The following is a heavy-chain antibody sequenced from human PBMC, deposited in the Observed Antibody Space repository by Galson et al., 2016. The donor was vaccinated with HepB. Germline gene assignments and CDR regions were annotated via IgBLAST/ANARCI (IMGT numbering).Heavy chain of an antibody. CDR3: ARDPGRYCSGGFCYSNPDYNGMDV. D-gene: IGHD2-15*01. J-gene: IGHJ6*02. Sequence: SLRLSCAASRFTFSSYSMNWVRQAPGKGLEWISSITSRSNYRYYADSVKGRFTISRDNTKNSLYLQMNSLIAEDTAVYYCARDPGRYCSGGFCYSNPDYNGMDVWGQGTTVIVSS. CDR2: ITSRSNYR. V-gene: IGHV3-21*01. CDR1: RFTFSSYS.